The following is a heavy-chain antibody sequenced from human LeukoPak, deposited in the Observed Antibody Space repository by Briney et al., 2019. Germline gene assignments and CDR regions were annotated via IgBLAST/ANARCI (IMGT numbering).Heavy chain of an antibody. D-gene: IGHD3-22*01. CDR1: GYTFTGYY. CDR2: INPNSGGT. CDR3: ARGGTMIVVVISDDFDY. V-gene: IGHV1-2*02. Sequence: GASVKVSCKASGYTFTGYYMHWVRQAPGQGLEWMGWINPNSGGTNYVQKFQGRVTMTRDTSISTAYMELSRLRSDDTAVYYCARGGTMIVVVISDDFDYWGQGTLVTVSS. J-gene: IGHJ4*02.